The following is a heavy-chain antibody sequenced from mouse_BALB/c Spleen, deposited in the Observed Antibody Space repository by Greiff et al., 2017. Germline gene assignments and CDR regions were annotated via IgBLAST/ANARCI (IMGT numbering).Heavy chain of an antibody. J-gene: IGHJ4*01. CDR1: GYAFSSYW. CDR3: ARSLGRYYAMDY. V-gene: IGHV1-80*01. D-gene: IGHD4-1*01. Sequence: LQESGAELVRPGSSVKISCKASGYAFSSYWMNWVKQRPGQGLEWIGQIYPGDGDTNYNGKFKGKATLTADKSSSTAYMQLSSLTSEDSAVYFCARSLGRYYAMDYWGQGTSVTVSS. CDR2: IYPGDGDT.